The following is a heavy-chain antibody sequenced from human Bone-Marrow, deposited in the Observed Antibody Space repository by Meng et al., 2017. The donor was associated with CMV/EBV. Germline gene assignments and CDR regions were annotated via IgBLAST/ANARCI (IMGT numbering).Heavy chain of an antibody. CDR3: ARTMHCSSTSCHGRYYYYGMDV. CDR2: INHSGST. CDR1: GGSFSGYY. D-gene: IGHD2-2*01. V-gene: IGHV4-34*01. Sequence: SETLSLTCAVYGGSFSGYYWSWIRQPPGKGLEWIGEINHSGSTNYNPSLKSRVTISVDTSKNQFSLKLSSVTAADTAVYYCARTMHCSSTSCHGRYYYYGMDVWGQGTTVTVSS. J-gene: IGHJ6*02.